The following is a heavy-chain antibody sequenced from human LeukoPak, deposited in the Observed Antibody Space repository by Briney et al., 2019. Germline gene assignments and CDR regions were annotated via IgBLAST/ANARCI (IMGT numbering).Heavy chain of an antibody. J-gene: IGHJ2*01. CDR2: IHYSGST. CDR1: GGSISSSSYY. CDR3: ARRFSMVRGVRYWYFDL. Sequence: SETLSLTCTVSGGSISSSSYYWGWLRQPPGKGLEWIGSIHYSGSTYYNPSLKSRVTISVDTSKNQFSLKLSSVTAADTAVYYCARRFSMVRGVRYWYFDLWGRGTLVTVSS. D-gene: IGHD3-10*01. V-gene: IGHV4-39*07.